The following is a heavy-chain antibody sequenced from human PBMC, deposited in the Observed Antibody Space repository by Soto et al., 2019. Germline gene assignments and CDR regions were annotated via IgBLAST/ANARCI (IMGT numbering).Heavy chain of an antibody. CDR3: AKDKGVLSSTSWYLDY. V-gene: IGHV3-23*01. D-gene: IGHD2-2*01. CDR2: ISGSGGST. J-gene: IGHJ4*02. Sequence: GGSLRLSCAASGFTFSSYAMSWVRQAPGKGLEWVSAISGSGGSTYYADSVKGRFTISRDNSKNTLYRQMNSLRAEDTAVYYCAKDKGVLSSTSWYLDYWGQGTLVTVSS. CDR1: GFTFSSYA.